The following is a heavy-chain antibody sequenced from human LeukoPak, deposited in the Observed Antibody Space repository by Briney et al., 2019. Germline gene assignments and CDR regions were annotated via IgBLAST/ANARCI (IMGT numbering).Heavy chain of an antibody. D-gene: IGHD3-22*01. V-gene: IGHV1-2*02. CDR3: AILGDYYDSSLY. J-gene: IGHJ4*02. CDR2: INPNSGGT. CDR1: GYTFTGYY. Sequence: ASVKVSCKPSGYTFTGYYMHWVRPAPGQGLAWMGWINPNSGGTNYAQKFQGRVTMTRNTSISTAYMELSRLRADDTAVYYCAILGDYYDSSLYWGQGTLVTVSS.